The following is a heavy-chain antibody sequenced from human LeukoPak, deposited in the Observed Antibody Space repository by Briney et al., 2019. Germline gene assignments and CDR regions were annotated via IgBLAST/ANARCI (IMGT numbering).Heavy chain of an antibody. J-gene: IGHJ3*02. D-gene: IGHD4-11*01. CDR2: INHSGST. V-gene: IGHV4-34*01. Sequence: SETLSLTCAVYGGSFSGYYWSWIRQPPGKGLEWIGEINHSGSTNYNPSLKSRVTISVDTSKNQFSLKLSSVTAAVTAVYYCARALHDYSHKPPHDAFDIWGQGTMVTVSS. CDR3: ARALHDYSHKPPHDAFDI. CDR1: GGSFSGYY.